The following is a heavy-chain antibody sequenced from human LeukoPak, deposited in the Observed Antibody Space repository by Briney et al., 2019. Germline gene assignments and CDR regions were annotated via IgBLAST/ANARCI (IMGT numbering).Heavy chain of an antibody. D-gene: IGHD6-13*01. CDR3: ARGGNSRLGAFDI. CDR2: IYYSGSA. CDR1: GDSISTSNSY. Sequence: SETLSLTCTVSGDSISTSNSYWGWIRQPPGKGLEWIGSIYYSGSAYYNPSLKSRVTISVDTSKNQFSLKLSSVTAADTAVYYCARGGNSRLGAFDIWGQGTMVTVSS. V-gene: IGHV4-39*07. J-gene: IGHJ3*02.